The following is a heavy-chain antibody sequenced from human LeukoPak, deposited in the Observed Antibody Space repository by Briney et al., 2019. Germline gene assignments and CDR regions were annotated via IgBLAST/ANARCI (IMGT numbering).Heavy chain of an antibody. CDR1: GGSISSYY. V-gene: IGHV4-59*01. D-gene: IGHD3-10*01. Sequence: SETLSLTCTVSGGSISSYYWSWIRQPPGKGLEWIGYIYYSGSTNYNPSLKSRVTISIDTSKNQFSLKLSSVTAADTAVYYCARSPSRSGASGFDYWGQGTLVTVSS. CDR3: ARSPSRSGASGFDY. CDR2: IYYSGST. J-gene: IGHJ4*02.